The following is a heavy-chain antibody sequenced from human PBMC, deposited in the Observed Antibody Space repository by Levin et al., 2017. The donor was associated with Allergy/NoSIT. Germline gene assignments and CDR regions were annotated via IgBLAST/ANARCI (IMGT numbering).Heavy chain of an antibody. V-gene: IGHV3-30*18. Sequence: GESLKISCAASGFTFSSYGMHWVRQAPGKGLEWVAVISYDGSNKYYADSVKGRFTISRDNSKNTLYLQMNSLRAEDTAVYYCAKDGPEYCSSTSCYPSYFDYWGQGTLVTVSS. J-gene: IGHJ4*02. CDR2: ISYDGSNK. D-gene: IGHD2-2*01. CDR3: AKDGPEYCSSTSCYPSYFDY. CDR1: GFTFSSYG.